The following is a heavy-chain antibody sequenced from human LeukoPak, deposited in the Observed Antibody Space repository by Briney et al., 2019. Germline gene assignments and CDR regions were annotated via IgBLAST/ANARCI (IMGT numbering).Heavy chain of an antibody. CDR3: ARDRKVRGVNAVDAFDI. V-gene: IGHV1-69*04. D-gene: IGHD3-10*01. J-gene: IGHJ3*02. CDR2: IIPILGIA. Sequence: GASVKVSCKASGGTFSSYAVSWVRQAPGQGLEWMGRIIPILGIANYAQKFQGRVTITADKSTSTAYMELSSLRSEDTAVYYCARDRKVRGVNAVDAFDIWGQGTMVTVSS. CDR1: GGTFSSYA.